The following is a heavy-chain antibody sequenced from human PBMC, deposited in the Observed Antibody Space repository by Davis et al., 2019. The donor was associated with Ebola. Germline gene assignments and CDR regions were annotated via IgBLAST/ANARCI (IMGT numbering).Heavy chain of an antibody. V-gene: IGHV4-38-2*02. Sequence: SETLSLTCSVSGYSINRGFTWGWIRQPPGKGLEWIGSIYHSGSTNYSPSLKSRVTISADTSKNQFSLRLKSVTAADTAMYYCARDSRWLVPGTYYYYGMDVWGQGTTVTVSS. CDR2: IYHSGST. D-gene: IGHD6-19*01. CDR3: ARDSRWLVPGTYYYYGMDV. CDR1: GYSINRGFT. J-gene: IGHJ6*02.